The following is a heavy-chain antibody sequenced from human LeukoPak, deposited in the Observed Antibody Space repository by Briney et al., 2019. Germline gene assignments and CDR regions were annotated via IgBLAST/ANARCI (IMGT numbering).Heavy chain of an antibody. D-gene: IGHD5-18*01. V-gene: IGHV1-2*02. CDR2: INPNSGAT. Sequence: ASVKVSCKASGYIFTGYYIHWVRQAPGQGLEWMGWINPNSGATNYAQKFQGRVTMTRDTSISTAYMILSSLTSDDTAVFYCARGTREGYSYGRYFFDYWGQGTLVTVSS. CDR1: GYIFTGYY. CDR3: ARGTREGYSYGRYFFDY. J-gene: IGHJ4*02.